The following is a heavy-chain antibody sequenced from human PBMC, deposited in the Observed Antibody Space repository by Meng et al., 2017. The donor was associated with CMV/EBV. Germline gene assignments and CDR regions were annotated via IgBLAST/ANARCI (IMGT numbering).Heavy chain of an antibody. V-gene: IGHV3-21*01. CDR1: GFTFSSYS. CDR2: ISSSSSYI. CDR3: ARDKRYCSSTSCYRVYYGMDV. J-gene: IGHJ6*02. Sequence: GESLKISCAASGFTFSSYSMSWVRQAPGKGLEWVSSISSSSSYIYYADSVKGRFTISRDNAKNSLYLQMNSLRAEDTAVYYCARDKRYCSSTSCYRVYYGMDVWGQGTTVTVSS. D-gene: IGHD2-2*01.